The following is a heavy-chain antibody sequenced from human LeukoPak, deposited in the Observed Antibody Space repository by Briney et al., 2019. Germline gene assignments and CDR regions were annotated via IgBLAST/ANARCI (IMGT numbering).Heavy chain of an antibody. V-gene: IGHV4-34*01. CDR1: GGSFSGYY. CDR2: INHSGST. CDR3: ARGGIAVAGTGIRPIQH. D-gene: IGHD6-19*01. Sequence: SETLSLTCAVYGGSFSGYYWSWIRQPPGKRLEWIGEINHSGSTNYNPSLKSRVTISVDTSKNQFSLKLSSVTAADTAVYYCARGGIAVAGTGIRPIQHWGQGTLVTVSS. J-gene: IGHJ1*01.